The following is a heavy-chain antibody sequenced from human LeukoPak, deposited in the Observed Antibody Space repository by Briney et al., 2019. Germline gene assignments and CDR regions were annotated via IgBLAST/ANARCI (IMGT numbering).Heavy chain of an antibody. CDR1: GGSISSSYW. CDR3: ARGPYSYDSSGAFDI. Sequence: SETLSLTCGVSGGSISSSYWWSWVRQPPGKGLEWIGEIYHSGSTNYNPSLKSRVTISMDKSKNQFSLNLSSVTAADTAVYFCARGPYSYDSSGAFDIWGQGTMVTVSS. V-gene: IGHV4-4*02. J-gene: IGHJ3*02. CDR2: IYHSGST. D-gene: IGHD3-22*01.